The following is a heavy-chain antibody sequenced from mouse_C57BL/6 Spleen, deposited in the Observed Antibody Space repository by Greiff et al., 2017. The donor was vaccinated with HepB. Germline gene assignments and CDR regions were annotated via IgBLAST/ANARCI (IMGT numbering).Heavy chain of an antibody. D-gene: IGHD2-10*02. CDR1: GYTFTDYE. CDR3: TREEGYGVDY. CDR2: IDPETGGT. Sequence: QVQLKQSVAELVRPGASVTLSCKASGYTFTDYEMHWVKQTPVHGLEWIGAIDPETGGTAYNQKFKGKAILTADKSSSTAYMELRSLTSEDSAVYYCTREEGYGVDYWGQGTTLTVSS. J-gene: IGHJ2*01. V-gene: IGHV1-15*01.